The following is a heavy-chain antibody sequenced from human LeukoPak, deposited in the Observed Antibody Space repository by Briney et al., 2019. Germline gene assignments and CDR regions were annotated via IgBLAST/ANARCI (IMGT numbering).Heavy chain of an antibody. CDR3: ARATSYSSSWYDEGYYFDY. D-gene: IGHD6-13*01. CDR2: IKQYESGK. J-gene: IGHJ4*02. Sequence: PAGSLRLSCAASGVTFSSYWMSWVRQAPATGLELVANIKQYESGKSYVDSVNGRFTISRDNAKNSLYLQMNSLRAEDTAVYYCARATSYSSSWYDEGYYFDYWGQGTLVTVSS. CDR1: GVTFSSYW. V-gene: IGHV3-7*02.